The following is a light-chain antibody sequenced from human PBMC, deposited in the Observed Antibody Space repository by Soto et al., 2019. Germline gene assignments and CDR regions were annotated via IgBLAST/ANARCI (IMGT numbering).Light chain of an antibody. CDR3: CSYAGSSTFVV. Sequence: QSVLTQPASVSGSPGQSITISCTGSSSDVGSHNLVSWYQQHPGKAPKLMIHEGTKRPSGVSNRFSGPKSGDTASLTISGLQAEDEADSYCCSYAGSSTFVVFGGGTKLTVL. CDR2: EGT. V-gene: IGLV2-23*01. CDR1: SSDVGSHNL. J-gene: IGLJ2*01.